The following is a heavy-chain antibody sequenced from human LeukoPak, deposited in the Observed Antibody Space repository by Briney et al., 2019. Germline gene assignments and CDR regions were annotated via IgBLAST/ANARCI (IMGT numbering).Heavy chain of an antibody. V-gene: IGHV1-18*01. CDR1: GYTFTSYG. CDR2: ISAYNGNT. CDR3: ARCSSSCPGMDV. J-gene: IGHJ6*04. Sequence: GASVKVSCKASGYTFTSYGISWVRQAPGQGLEWMGWISAYNGNTNYAQKLQGRVTMTRDMSTSTVYMELSSLRSEDTAVYYCARCSSSCPGMDVWGKGTTVTVSS. D-gene: IGHD6-13*01.